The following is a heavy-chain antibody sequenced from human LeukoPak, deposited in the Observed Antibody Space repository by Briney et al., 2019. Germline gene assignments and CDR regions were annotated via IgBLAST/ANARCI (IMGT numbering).Heavy chain of an antibody. V-gene: IGHV3-74*01. CDR2: IKGDGSHT. J-gene: IGHJ5*01. CDR1: GFTFDDYA. D-gene: IGHD1-26*01. CDR3: VRDWDHFDFDS. Sequence: GRSLRLSCAASGFTFDDYAMHWVRQAPGNGLVWVSRIKGDGSHTIYADSVKGRFTISRDNAKNTLYLQMKSLRVEDTALYYCVRDWDHFDFDSWGQGTLVTVSS.